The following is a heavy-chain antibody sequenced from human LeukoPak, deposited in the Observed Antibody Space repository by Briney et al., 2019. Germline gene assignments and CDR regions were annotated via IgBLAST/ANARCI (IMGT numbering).Heavy chain of an antibody. CDR3: ARGRSNYYGMDV. CDR1: GGSFSGYY. V-gene: IGHV4-59*01. D-gene: IGHD1-26*01. J-gene: IGHJ6*02. Sequence: SETLSPTCAVYGGSFSGYYWSWTRQPPGKGLEWIGYIYYNGNTNYSPSLKSRVTMSVDTSKNLFSLKVSSVTAADTAVYYCARGRSNYYGMDVWGQGTTVTVSS. CDR2: IYYNGNT.